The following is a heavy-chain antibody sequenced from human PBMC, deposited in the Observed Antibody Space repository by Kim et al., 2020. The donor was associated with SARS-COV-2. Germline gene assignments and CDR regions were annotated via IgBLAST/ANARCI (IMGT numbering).Heavy chain of an antibody. CDR3: ARDPTYDSSGYFTYYFDY. J-gene: IGHJ4*02. CDR1: GFTFSSYA. D-gene: IGHD3-22*01. V-gene: IGHV3-30*04. Sequence: GGSLRLSCAASGFTFSSYAMHWVRQAPGKGLEWVAVISYDGSNKYYADSVKGRFTISRDNSKNTLYLQMNSLRAEDTAVYYCARDPTYDSSGYFTYYFDYWGQGTLVTVSS. CDR2: ISYDGSNK.